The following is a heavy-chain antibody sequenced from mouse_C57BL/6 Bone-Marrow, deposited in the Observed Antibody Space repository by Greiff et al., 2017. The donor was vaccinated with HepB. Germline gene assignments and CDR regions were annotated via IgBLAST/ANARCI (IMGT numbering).Heavy chain of an antibody. CDR3: ASPPIYYYGSSYFDY. CDR1: GYTFTSYG. V-gene: IGHV1-81*01. D-gene: IGHD1-1*01. Sequence: VKLMESGAELARPGASVKLSCKASGYTFTSYGISWVKQRTGQGLEWIGEIYPRSGNTYYNEKFKVKATLTADKSSSTAYMELRSLTSEGSAVYFCASPPIYYYGSSYFDYWGQGTTLTVSS. J-gene: IGHJ2*01. CDR2: IYPRSGNT.